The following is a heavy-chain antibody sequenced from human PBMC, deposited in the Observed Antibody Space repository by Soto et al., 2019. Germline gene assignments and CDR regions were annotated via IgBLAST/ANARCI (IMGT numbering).Heavy chain of an antibody. D-gene: IGHD6-19*01. CDR3: ARRPSGWFLFDY. V-gene: IGHV2-5*01. CDR1: GFSLSTSGVG. Sequence: QITLKESGPTLVKPTQTLTLTCTFSGFSLSTSGVGVGWIRQSPGKALEWLALIYWNADKRYSPSLKSRLTITQDTSKNQVVLTMTNMDPVDTATYYCARRPSGWFLFDYWGQGTLVTVSS. CDR2: IYWNADK. J-gene: IGHJ4*02.